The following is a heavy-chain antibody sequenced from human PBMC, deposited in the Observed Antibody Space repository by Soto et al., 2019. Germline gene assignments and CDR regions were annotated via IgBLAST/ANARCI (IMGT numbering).Heavy chain of an antibody. CDR2: IDPSDSYT. J-gene: IGHJ4*02. Sequence: GESLKISCKGSVYSFTSYWISWVRQMPGKGLEWMGRIDPSDSYTNYSPSFQGHVTISADKSISTAYLQWSSLKASDTAMYYCTSSWYGYYFDYWGQGTLVTVSS. CDR1: VYSFTSYW. V-gene: IGHV5-10-1*01. D-gene: IGHD6-13*01. CDR3: TSSWYGYYFDY.